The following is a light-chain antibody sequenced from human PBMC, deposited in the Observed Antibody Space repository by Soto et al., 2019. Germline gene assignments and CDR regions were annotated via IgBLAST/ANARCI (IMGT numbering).Light chain of an antibody. CDR3: MQIIKLPDT. CDR1: QSLVHSDGKSH. Sequence: ITLTQTPYALSVSPGQPASISCRSSQSLVHSDGKSHLYWYLQKPGQPPQLLIYEASNRFSGVPDRFSGSGSGTDFTLKISRVEAEDVGVYYCMQIIKLPDTFGQVTKLEIK. V-gene: IGKV2D-29*01. CDR2: EAS. J-gene: IGKJ2*01.